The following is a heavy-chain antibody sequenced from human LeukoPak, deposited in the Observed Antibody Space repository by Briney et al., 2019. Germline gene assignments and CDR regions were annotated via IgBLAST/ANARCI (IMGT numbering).Heavy chain of an antibody. D-gene: IGHD3-10*01. J-gene: IGHJ4*02. CDR1: GFTFSSYG. CDR3: ARGHVWFGELLYYFDY. CDR2: IWYDGSNK. V-gene: IGHV3-33*01. Sequence: PGGSLRLSCAASGFTFSSYGMHWVRQAPGKGLEWVAAIWYDGSNKYYADSVKGRFTISRDNSKNTLYLQMNSLRAEDTAVYYCARGHVWFGELLYYFDYWGQGTLVTVSS.